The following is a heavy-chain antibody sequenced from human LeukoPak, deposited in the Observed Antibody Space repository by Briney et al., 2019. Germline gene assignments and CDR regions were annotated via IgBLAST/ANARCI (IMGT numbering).Heavy chain of an antibody. V-gene: IGHV1-69*05. Sequence: ASVNVSCKASGGTFSSYAISWVRQAPGQGLDGMGGIIPIFCTANYAQKFQGRVTITTDESTSTAYMELSSLRSEETAVYYCARAGSRGYSYGWNYWGQGTLVTVSS. CDR2: IIPIFCTA. J-gene: IGHJ4*02. CDR3: ARAGSRGYSYGWNY. D-gene: IGHD5-18*01. CDR1: GGTFSSYA.